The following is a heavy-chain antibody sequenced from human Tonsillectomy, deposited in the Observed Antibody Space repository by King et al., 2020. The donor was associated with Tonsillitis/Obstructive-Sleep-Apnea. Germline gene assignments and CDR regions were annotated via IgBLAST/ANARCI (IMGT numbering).Heavy chain of an antibody. CDR3: AREVDLGYCSSTSCSAVDY. Sequence: VQLVESGGGLVKPGGSLRLSCAASGFTFSDYYMSWLRQAPGKGLEWVSYISSSSSYTNYADSVKGRFTISRGNAKNSLYLQMNSLRAEDTAVYYCAREVDLGYCSSTSCSAVDYWGQGTLVTVSS. CDR2: ISSSSSYT. CDR1: GFTFSDYY. V-gene: IGHV3-11*05. J-gene: IGHJ4*02. D-gene: IGHD2-2*01.